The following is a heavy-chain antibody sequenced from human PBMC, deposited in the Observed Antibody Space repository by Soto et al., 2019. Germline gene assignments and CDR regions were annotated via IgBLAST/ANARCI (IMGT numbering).Heavy chain of an antibody. CDR3: AREEFCSGGSCPHDAFDI. CDR1: GYSFTGYS. Sequence: ASVQVSCKASGYSFTGYSMHWVRQAPGQGLEWMGWINARNGNTKYSQKFQGRVTITRDTSASTAYMELSSLRSEDTAVYYCAREEFCSGGSCPHDAFDIWGQGTMVTVSS. CDR2: INARNGNT. J-gene: IGHJ3*02. V-gene: IGHV1-3*01. D-gene: IGHD2-15*01.